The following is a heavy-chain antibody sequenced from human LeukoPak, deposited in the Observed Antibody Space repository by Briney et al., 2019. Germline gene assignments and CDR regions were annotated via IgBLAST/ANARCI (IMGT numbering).Heavy chain of an antibody. Sequence: GSLRLSCAASGFTISSYGMQWVRQAPGKGLEWVAVISYEGSTKYYADSVKGRFTTSRDNSRNTLYLQMNSLRAGDTAVYYCAKYGHIVVVPAAIRGDFDYWGQGTLLTVSS. CDR2: ISYEGSTK. J-gene: IGHJ4*02. V-gene: IGHV3-30*18. CDR3: AKYGHIVVVPAAIRGDFDY. D-gene: IGHD2-2*02. CDR1: GFTISSYG.